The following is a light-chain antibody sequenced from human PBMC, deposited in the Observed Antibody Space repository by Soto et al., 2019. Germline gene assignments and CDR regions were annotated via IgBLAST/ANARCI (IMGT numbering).Light chain of an antibody. CDR3: ETWDINTHVV. J-gene: IGLJ2*01. Sequence: QAVVTLSSSASASLGSSVKLTCTLSSGHSTYIIAWHQQQPGKAPRYLMKLEGSGSYNKGSGVPDRFSGSSSGADRYLTISNLQFEDEADYYCETWDINTHVVFGGGTKVNVL. CDR1: SGHSTYI. V-gene: IGLV4-60*02. CDR2: LEGSGSY.